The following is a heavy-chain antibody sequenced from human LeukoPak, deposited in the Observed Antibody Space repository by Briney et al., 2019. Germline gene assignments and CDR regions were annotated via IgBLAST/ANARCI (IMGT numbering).Heavy chain of an antibody. CDR2: INPNSGGT. D-gene: IGHD6-13*01. CDR3: ARGGYSSSWYLGNAFDI. CDR1: GYTFTGYY. Sequence: ASVKVSCKASGYTFTGYYMHWVRQAPGQGLEWMGWINPNSGGTNYAQKFQGRVTMTRDTSISTAYMEPSRLRSDDTAVYYCARGGYSSSWYLGNAFDIWGQGTMVTVSS. J-gene: IGHJ3*02. V-gene: IGHV1-2*02.